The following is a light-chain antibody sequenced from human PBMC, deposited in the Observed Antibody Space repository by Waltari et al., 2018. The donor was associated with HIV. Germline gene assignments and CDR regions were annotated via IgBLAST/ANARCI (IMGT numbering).Light chain of an antibody. CDR1: ISHLGGNF. CDR2: RTD. J-gene: IGLJ3*02. Sequence: QSVVTQPPSASGTPGQNISISCSGDISHLGGNFVYWYQQRPGTAPRLLIYRTDQRPSGVPDRFSGSKSATSASLAIRGLRSDDEADYHCSTWDNSLSHWVFGGGTKVTVL. CDR3: STWDNSLSHWV. V-gene: IGLV1-47*01.